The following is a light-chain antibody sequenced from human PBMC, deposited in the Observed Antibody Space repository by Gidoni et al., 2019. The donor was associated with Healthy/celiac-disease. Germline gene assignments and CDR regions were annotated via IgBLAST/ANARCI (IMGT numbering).Light chain of an antibody. CDR3: QQANSSRGF. V-gene: IGKV1-12*01. Sequence: IYAASSLQSGVPSRFSGSGSGTDFTLTTSSLQPEDFATYYCQQANSSRGFFGGGTKVEIK. CDR2: AAS. J-gene: IGKJ4*01.